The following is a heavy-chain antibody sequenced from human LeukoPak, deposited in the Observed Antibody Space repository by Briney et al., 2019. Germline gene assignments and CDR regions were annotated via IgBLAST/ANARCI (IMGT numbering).Heavy chain of an antibody. CDR2: INAGNGLT. V-gene: IGHV1-3*01. J-gene: IGHJ4*02. Sequence: EASVKISCKASGYTFTDNNIHWVRQAPGQALEWMGWINAGNGLTRYSQRFQDRVTITRDTSASTVYMQLSSLRSEDTAVFYCTRSWRSGWYYFDYWGQGTLVTVSS. CDR1: GYTFTDNN. CDR3: TRSWRSGWYYFDY. D-gene: IGHD6-13*01.